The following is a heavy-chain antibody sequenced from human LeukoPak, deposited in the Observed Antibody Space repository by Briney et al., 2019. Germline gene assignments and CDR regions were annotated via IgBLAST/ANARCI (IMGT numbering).Heavy chain of an antibody. CDR1: GFTFSSYS. CDR3: ARDRHSSTYDAFDI. V-gene: IGHV3-21*01. J-gene: IGHJ3*02. Sequence: GGSLRLSCAASGFTFSSYSMNWVRQAPGKGLEWVSSISSSSSYIYYADSVKGRFTLSRDNAKNSLYLRMNSLRAEDTAVYYCARDRHSSTYDAFDIWGQGTMVTVSS. D-gene: IGHD6-13*01. CDR2: ISSSSSYI.